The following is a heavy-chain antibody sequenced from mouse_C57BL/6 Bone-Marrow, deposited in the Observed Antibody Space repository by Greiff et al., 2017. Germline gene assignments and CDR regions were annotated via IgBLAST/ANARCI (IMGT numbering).Heavy chain of an antibody. V-gene: IGHV8-8*01. CDR2: IWWDDDK. CDR3: PRLRGNYSNPHWYFDV. D-gene: IGHD2-5*01. CDR1: GFSLSTFGMG. Sequence: VKLMESGPGILQPSQTLSLTCSFSGFSLSTFGMGVGWIRQPSGKGLEWLAHIWWDDDKYYNPALKRRLTISKDTSKNQVFLKIANVDTADTATYYCPRLRGNYSNPHWYFDVWGTGTTVTVSS. J-gene: IGHJ1*03.